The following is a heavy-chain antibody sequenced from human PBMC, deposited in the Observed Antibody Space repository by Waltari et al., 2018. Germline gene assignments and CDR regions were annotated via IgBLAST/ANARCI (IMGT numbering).Heavy chain of an antibody. CDR1: GFTFSSYW. Sequence: EVQLVESGGGLVQPGGSLRLSCAASGFTFSSYWMSWVRQAPGKGLEWVGRIKSKTDGGTTDYAAPVKGRFTISRDDSKNTLYLQMNSLKTEDTAVYYCTTEESIVVVVAATVTFDYWGQGTLVTVSS. D-gene: IGHD2-15*01. J-gene: IGHJ4*02. V-gene: IGHV3-15*01. CDR3: TTEESIVVVVAATVTFDY. CDR2: IKSKTDGGTT.